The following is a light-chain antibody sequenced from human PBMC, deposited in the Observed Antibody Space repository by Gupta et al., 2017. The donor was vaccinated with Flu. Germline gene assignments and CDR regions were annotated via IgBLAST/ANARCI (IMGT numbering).Light chain of an antibody. J-gene: IGLJ3*02. CDR3: SAWDSSLSGWV. V-gene: IGLV10-54*04. Sequence: LSCNGSCNKGGDLGADWLQQHAGQPPKLLAYGNGNRPSGISERFSGSRSGTSASLSMTGLQAEDEADYYCSAWDSSLSGWVFGGGTKLTVL. CDR1: CNKGGDLG. CDR2: GNG.